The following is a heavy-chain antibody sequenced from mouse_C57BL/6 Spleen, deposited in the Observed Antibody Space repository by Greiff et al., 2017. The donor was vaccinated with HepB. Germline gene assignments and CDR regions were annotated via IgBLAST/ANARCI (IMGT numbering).Heavy chain of an antibody. CDR1: GFTFSSYA. CDR3: ASAAQAYYFDY. CDR2: ISDGGSYT. Sequence: EVQLVESGGGLVKPGGSLKLSCAASGFTFSSYAMSWVRQTPEKRLEWVATISDGGSYTYYPDNVKGRFTISRDNAKNNLYLQMSHLKSEDTAMYYCASAAQAYYFDYWGQGTTLTVSS. D-gene: IGHD3-2*02. J-gene: IGHJ2*01. V-gene: IGHV5-4*01.